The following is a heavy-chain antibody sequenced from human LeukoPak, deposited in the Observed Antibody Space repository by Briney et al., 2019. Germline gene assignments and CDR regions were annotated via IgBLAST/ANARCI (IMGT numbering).Heavy chain of an antibody. CDR1: GFTFSSYA. CDR3: ARDYMVRGVSGMDV. J-gene: IGHJ6*04. D-gene: IGHD3-10*01. CDR2: ISYDGSNK. Sequence: GGSLRLSYAASGFTFSSYAMHWVRQAPGKGLEWVAVISYDGSNKYYADSVKGRFTISRDNSKNTLYLQMNSLRAEDTAVYYCARDYMVRGVSGMDVWGKGTTVTVSS. V-gene: IGHV3-30*04.